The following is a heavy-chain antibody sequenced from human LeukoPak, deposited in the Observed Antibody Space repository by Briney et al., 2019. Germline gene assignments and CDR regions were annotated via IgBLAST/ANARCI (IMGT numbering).Heavy chain of an antibody. CDR1: GYTFTSYA. CDR3: ASRRLWFGELGGVD. J-gene: IGHJ4*02. CDR2: INTNTGNP. D-gene: IGHD3-10*01. V-gene: IGHV7-4-1*02. Sequence: GASVKVSCKASGYTFTSYAMNWVRQAPGQGLEWMGWINTNTGNPTYAQGFTGRFVFSLDTSVSTAYLQISSLKAEDTAVYYCASRRLWFGELGGVDWGQGTLVTVSS.